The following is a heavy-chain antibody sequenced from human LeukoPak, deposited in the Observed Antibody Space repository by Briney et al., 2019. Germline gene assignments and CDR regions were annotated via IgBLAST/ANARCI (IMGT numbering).Heavy chain of an antibody. CDR3: ASYSYYYECSGYFDY. D-gene: IGHD3-22*01. J-gene: IGHJ4*02. Sequence: SETLSLTCAVYGGSFSGYYWSWIRQPPGKGLEWIGEINHSGSTNYNPSLKSRVTISVDTSKNQFSLKLSSVTAADTAVYYCASYSYYYECSGYFDYWGQGTLVTVSS. CDR1: GGSFSGYY. CDR2: INHSGST. V-gene: IGHV4-34*01.